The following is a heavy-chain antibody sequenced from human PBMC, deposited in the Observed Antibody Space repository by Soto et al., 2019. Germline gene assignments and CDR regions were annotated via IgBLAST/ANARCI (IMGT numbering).Heavy chain of an antibody. Sequence: PGESLKISCKGSGYSFTSYWIGWVRQMPGKGLEWMGIIYPGDSDTRYSPSFQGQVTISADKSISTAYLQWSSLKASDTAMYYCARRGLVHGASNAFDIWGQGTMVTVSS. D-gene: IGHD3-9*01. CDR3: ARRGLVHGASNAFDI. CDR1: GYSFTSYW. CDR2: IYPGDSDT. V-gene: IGHV5-51*01. J-gene: IGHJ3*02.